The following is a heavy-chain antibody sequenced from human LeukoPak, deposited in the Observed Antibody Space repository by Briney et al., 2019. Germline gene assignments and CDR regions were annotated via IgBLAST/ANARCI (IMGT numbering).Heavy chain of an antibody. Sequence: SETPSLTCTVSGGSISSGGYYWSWIRQHPGKGLEWIGYIYYSGSTYYNPSLKSRVTVSVDTSKNQFSLKLSSVTAADTAVYYCASYCGGDCYLPSRNYFDYWGQGTLVTVSS. D-gene: IGHD2-21*02. CDR2: IYYSGST. CDR3: ASYCGGDCYLPSRNYFDY. J-gene: IGHJ4*02. CDR1: GGSISSGGYY. V-gene: IGHV4-31*03.